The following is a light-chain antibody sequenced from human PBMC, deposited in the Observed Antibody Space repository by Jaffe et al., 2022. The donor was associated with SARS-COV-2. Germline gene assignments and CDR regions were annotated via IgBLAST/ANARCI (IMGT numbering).Light chain of an antibody. J-gene: IGKJ2*01. CDR2: AAS. Sequence: DIQMTQSPSSLSASVGDRVIITCRASQSISRYLNWYQQKPGKAPKFLIYAASSLQSGVPSRFSGSGSGTDFTLTISSLQPEDFATYYCQQSYSTPPYTFGQGTKLEIK. V-gene: IGKV1-39*01. CDR1: QSISRY. CDR3: QQSYSTPPYT.